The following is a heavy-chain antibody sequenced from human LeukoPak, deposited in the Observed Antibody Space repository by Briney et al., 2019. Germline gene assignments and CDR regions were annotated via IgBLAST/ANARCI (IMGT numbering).Heavy chain of an antibody. CDR2: INPNSGGT. D-gene: IGHD3-10*01. J-gene: IGHJ4*02. CDR1: GYTFTGYY. V-gene: IGHV1-2*02. Sequence: ASVTVSCKASGYTFTGYYMHWVRQAPGQGLEWMGWINPNSGGTNYAQKFQGRVTMTRDTSISTAYMELSRLRSDDTAVYYCARVSPRYYYGSGSPNYFDYWGQGTLVTVSS. CDR3: ARVSPRYYYGSGSPNYFDY.